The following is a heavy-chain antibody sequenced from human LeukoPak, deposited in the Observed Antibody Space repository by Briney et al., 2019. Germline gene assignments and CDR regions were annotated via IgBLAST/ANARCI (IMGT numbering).Heavy chain of an antibody. J-gene: IGHJ4*02. D-gene: IGHD3-22*01. Sequence: GGSLRLSCTASGFTFSSYTMSWVRQAPGKGLKWVSTITTGGPNTYYADSVKGRFTVSRDDSKNTLYLQMNSLRAEDTAVYYCANPAGYFDSSGYDVDYWGQGTLVTVSS. CDR1: GFTFSSYT. CDR3: ANPAGYFDSSGYDVDY. CDR2: ITTGGPNT. V-gene: IGHV3-23*01.